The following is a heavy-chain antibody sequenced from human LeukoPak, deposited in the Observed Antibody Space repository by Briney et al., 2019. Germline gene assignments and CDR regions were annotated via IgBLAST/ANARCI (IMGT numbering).Heavy chain of an antibody. CDR1: GYSLSNYG. Sequence: ESLHISCNFSGYSLSNYGIAWVRQMTGKGLEWMGIVFPADSGTRYGPSFQGQVTISADKSINTAYLQWSSLKASDTAIYYCARYDGGATADFWGQGTLVTVSS. D-gene: IGHD1-26*01. CDR3: ARYDGGATADF. V-gene: IGHV5-51*01. J-gene: IGHJ4*02. CDR2: VFPADSGT.